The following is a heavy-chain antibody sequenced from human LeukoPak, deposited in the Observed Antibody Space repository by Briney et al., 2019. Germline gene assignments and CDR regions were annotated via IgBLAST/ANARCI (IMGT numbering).Heavy chain of an antibody. J-gene: IGHJ5*02. CDR3: ARDHGGSGWYNWFDP. D-gene: IGHD6-19*01. Sequence: GGSLRLSRAASGFTFSSYSMNWVPQAPGKGLEWVSSISSSSSYIYYADSVKGRFTISRDNAKNSPYLQMNSLRAEDTAVYYCARDHGGSGWYNWFDPWGQGTLVTVSS. CDR2: ISSSSSYI. V-gene: IGHV3-21*01. CDR1: GFTFSSYS.